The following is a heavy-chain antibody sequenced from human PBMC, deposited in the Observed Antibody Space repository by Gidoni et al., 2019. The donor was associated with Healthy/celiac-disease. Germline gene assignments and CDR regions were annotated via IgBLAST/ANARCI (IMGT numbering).Heavy chain of an antibody. CDR1: GYSFTRYW. CDR3: ARHFIPILAVGKPYYYYGMDV. Sequence: EVQLVQSGAEVNKPGESLKISCKGSGYSFTRYWIGWVRQMPGKGLEWMGIIYPGDSDTRYSPSFQGQVTISADKSISTAYLQWSSLKASDTAMYYCARHFIPILAVGKPYYYYGMDVWGQGTTVTVSS. J-gene: IGHJ6*02. CDR2: IYPGDSDT. D-gene: IGHD2-15*01. V-gene: IGHV5-51*01.